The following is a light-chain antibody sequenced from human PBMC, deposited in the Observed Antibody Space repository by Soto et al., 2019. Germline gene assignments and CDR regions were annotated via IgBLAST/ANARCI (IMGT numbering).Light chain of an antibody. V-gene: IGKV3-15*01. CDR3: QQYSNWPHAIT. CDR2: GSS. J-gene: IGKJ5*01. CDR1: ETVSTN. Sequence: EIVLRQSPATLSVSPGERATLSCRATETVSTNLAWFQRKAGKPPRLLIYGSSTRATGVPDRFSGSGSGTEFALIISSLQSEDVAVYYCQQYSNWPHAITFGQGTRLEIK.